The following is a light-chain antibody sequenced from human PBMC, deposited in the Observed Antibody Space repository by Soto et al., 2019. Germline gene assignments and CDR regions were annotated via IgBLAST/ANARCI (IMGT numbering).Light chain of an antibody. CDR3: QQRSDSPPLT. J-gene: IGKJ4*01. CDR1: QSVFGY. Sequence: EVVLTQSPATLSLSPGDRATLSCRASQSVFGYLAWYQHKPGQAPRLLIYDAYKRATGVPARFSGSGSETDFSLIISSREPEEFAVYYCQQRSDSPPLTFGGGTKVEIK. CDR2: DAY. V-gene: IGKV3-11*01.